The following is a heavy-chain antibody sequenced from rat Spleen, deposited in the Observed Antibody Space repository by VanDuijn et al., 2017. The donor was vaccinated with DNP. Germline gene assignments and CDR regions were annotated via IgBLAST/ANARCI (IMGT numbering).Heavy chain of an antibody. J-gene: IGHJ2*01. CDR1: GFTFSNYG. V-gene: IGHV5S13*01. CDR3: ARRELDFDY. CDR2: ISSSGGST. Sequence: EVQLVESGGGLVQPGRSLKLSCAASGFTFSNYGMAWVRQAPKKGLEWVATISSSGGSTYYRDSVKGRFTISRDDAKNTLYLQMNSLRSDDTATYYCARRELDFDYWGQGVMVTVSS.